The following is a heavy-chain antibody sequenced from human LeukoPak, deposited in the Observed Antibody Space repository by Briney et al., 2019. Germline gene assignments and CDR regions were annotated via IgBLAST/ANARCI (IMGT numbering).Heavy chain of an antibody. V-gene: IGHV3-13*01. CDR2: IGTAGDT. J-gene: IGHJ5*02. Sequence: GGSLRLSCAASGFTFSSYDMHWVRQATGKGLEWVSAIGTAGDTYYPGSVKGRFTISRENAKNSLYLQMNSLRAGDTAVYYCARGRLDTAAGRGIWFDPWGQGTLVTVSS. D-gene: IGHD6-13*01. CDR3: ARGRLDTAAGRGIWFDP. CDR1: GFTFSSYD.